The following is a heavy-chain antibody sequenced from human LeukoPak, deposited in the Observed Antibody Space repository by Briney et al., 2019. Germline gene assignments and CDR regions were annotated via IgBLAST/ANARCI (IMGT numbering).Heavy chain of an antibody. CDR2: ISSSSSSI. D-gene: IGHD5-24*01. Sequence: GGSLRLSCAASGFTFSSYSMNWVRQAPGKGLEWVSSISSSSSSIYYADSVKGRFTISRDNAKNSLYLQMNSLRAEDAAVYYCGSVRDGYNYRGLSYWGQGTLVTVSS. CDR1: GFTFSSYS. V-gene: IGHV3-21*01. J-gene: IGHJ4*02. CDR3: GSVRDGYNYRGLSY.